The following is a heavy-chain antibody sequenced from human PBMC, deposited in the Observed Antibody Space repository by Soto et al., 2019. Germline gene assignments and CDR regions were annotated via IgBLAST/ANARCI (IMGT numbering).Heavy chain of an antibody. Sequence: GGSLRLSCAASGFTFSSYGMHWVRQAPGKGLEWVAVISYDGSNKYYADSVKGRFTISRDNSKNTLYLQMNSLRAEDTAVYYCAKGGYNYYYFDYWGQGTLVTVSS. D-gene: IGHD5-12*01. CDR1: GFTFSSYG. J-gene: IGHJ4*02. CDR2: ISYDGSNK. V-gene: IGHV3-30*18. CDR3: AKGGYNYYYFDY.